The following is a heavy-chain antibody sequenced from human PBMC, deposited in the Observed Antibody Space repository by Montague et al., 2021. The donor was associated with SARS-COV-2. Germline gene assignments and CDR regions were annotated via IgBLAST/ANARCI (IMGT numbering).Heavy chain of an antibody. CDR1: GGSISANNC. CDR2: IYHSGHY. V-gene: IGHV4/OR15-8*01. D-gene: IGHD3-10*01. Sequence: SETLSLTCAVSGGSISANNCWTWVRQSPGKGPEWIGEIYHSGHYNINASLRSRVTISVDKTKNQFSLTMTSLTAADTAVYYCSRDGLGSWALDAWGQGTPVTVSS. CDR3: SRDGLGSWALDA. J-gene: IGHJ5*02.